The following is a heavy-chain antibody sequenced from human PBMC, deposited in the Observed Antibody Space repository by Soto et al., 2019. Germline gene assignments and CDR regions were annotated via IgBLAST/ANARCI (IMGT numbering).Heavy chain of an antibody. CDR3: ARDDAHDLRGYSHGRYYYYYYCMDV. CDR1: GGTFSSYA. CDR2: MIPIFGTA. Sequence: ASVKVSCKASGGTFSSYAISWGRQAPGHGLEWIGGMIPIFGTANYAQNFHGRVTITADXPTNTHYIELSSLKSVYTAVYYCARDDAHDLRGYSHGRYYYYYYCMDVRCQRNNVTVSS. J-gene: IGHJ6*02. D-gene: IGHD5-18*01. V-gene: IGHV1-69*06.